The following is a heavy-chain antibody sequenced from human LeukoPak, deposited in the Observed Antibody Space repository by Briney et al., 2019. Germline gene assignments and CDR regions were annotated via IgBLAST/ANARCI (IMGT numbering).Heavy chain of an antibody. CDR1: GYTFTSYG. V-gene: IGHV1-18*01. D-gene: IGHD6-6*01. J-gene: IGHJ4*02. CDR2: IIAYNGNT. Sequence: ASVKVSCKASGYTFTSYGISWVRPAPGQGLEWMGWIIAYNGNTNYAQKLQGRVTMTTDTSTSTAYMELRSLRSDDTAVFYCARGQYSSSFLYFDYWGQGTLVTVSS. CDR3: ARGQYSSSFLYFDY.